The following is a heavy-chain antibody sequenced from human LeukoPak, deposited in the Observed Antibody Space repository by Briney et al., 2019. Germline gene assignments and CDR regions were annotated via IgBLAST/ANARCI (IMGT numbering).Heavy chain of an antibody. J-gene: IGHJ3*02. V-gene: IGHV3-23*01. CDR2: VSGCTT. Sequence: VSGCTTYYADSVKGPFTISRDNSKNTLYLQMNSLRAEDTAVYYCAKDLYNWNYVGRDAFDIWGQGTMVTVSS. D-gene: IGHD1-7*01. CDR3: AKDLYNWNYVGRDAFDI.